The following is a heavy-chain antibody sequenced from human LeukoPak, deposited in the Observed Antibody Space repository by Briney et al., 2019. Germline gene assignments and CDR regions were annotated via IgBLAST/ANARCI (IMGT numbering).Heavy chain of an antibody. J-gene: IGHJ6*02. CDR3: ARHDRRLLYLGMDV. CDR1: GYNFSFYW. V-gene: IGHV5-51*01. Sequence: GESLKISCQGAGYNFSFYWIAWGRPMPGKDLEWMGIIYPGDSNTKYSPSFQGQVTIYADKSINTAYLQWSSLKASDSALYYCARHDRRLLYLGMDVWGQGTTVTVSS. CDR2: IYPGDSNT. D-gene: IGHD3-22*01.